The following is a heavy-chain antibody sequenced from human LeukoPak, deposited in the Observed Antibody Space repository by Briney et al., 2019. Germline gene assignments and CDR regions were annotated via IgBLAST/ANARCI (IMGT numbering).Heavy chain of an antibody. V-gene: IGHV1-2*02. Sequence: ASVKVSCKASGYTFTGYYIHWVRQAPGQGLESMGWINPNSGGTKYAQKFQGRVTMTRDTSISTAYMELSSLRSDDTAVHYCARDLSYSTSSGGDEHLRSSGSGLNWGQGTLVTVSS. CDR3: ARDLSYSTSSGGDEHLRSSGSGLN. D-gene: IGHD6-6*01. CDR1: GYTFTGYY. J-gene: IGHJ4*02. CDR2: INPNSGGT.